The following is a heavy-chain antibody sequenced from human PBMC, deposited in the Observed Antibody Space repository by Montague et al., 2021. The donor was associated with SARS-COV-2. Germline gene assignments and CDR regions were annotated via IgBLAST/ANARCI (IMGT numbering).Heavy chain of an antibody. D-gene: IGHD3-10*01. CDR1: GDSISNYY. V-gene: IGHV4-59*08. CDR3: ARHYKPRSPGRPDFDY. Sequence: SETLSLTCAVSGDSISNYYWSWIRQPPGQGLDYIGWIDSNGATDYNPSFKSRVTLSVDTVNNQLSLKLRSVTAADTAFYHCARHYKPRSPGRPDFDYWGQGTLVTVSS. CDR2: IDSNGAT. J-gene: IGHJ4*02.